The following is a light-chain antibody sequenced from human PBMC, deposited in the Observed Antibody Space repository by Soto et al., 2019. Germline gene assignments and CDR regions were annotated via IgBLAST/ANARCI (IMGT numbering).Light chain of an antibody. Sequence: EIVLTQSPATVSLSPGERATLSCRASRNIYRYLAWYQQKPGQAPRLLIYDTANRATGIPARFSGSGSATDFTLTISSLEPEDFAVYYCQQRSNWPLTFVGGTKVEIK. V-gene: IGKV3-11*01. CDR1: RNIYRY. CDR2: DTA. CDR3: QQRSNWPLT. J-gene: IGKJ4*01.